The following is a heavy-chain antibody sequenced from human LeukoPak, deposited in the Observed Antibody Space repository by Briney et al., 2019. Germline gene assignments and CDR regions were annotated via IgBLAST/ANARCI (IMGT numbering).Heavy chain of an antibody. CDR2: IDYSGST. V-gene: IGHV4-59*08. D-gene: IGHD1-26*01. CDR1: GGSISRYY. J-gene: IGHJ6*01. CDR3: ARLRGSYAREIYYGMDV. Sequence: PAETLSLACTVAGGSISRYYGRWVRQPPGKGLGWMGYIDYSGSTNYNPSLKSRVPISVDTSTTQFSLKPSSVTAADTAVYYCARLRGSYAREIYYGMDVWGEGATLTVSS.